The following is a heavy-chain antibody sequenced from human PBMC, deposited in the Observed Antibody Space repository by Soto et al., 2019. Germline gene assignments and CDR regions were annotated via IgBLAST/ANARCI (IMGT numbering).Heavy chain of an antibody. CDR3: ARTSVNWGSRGLVDY. CDR2: LYWDDDK. CDR1: GFSLSTSGVG. Sequence: QITLKESGPTLVKPTQTLTLTCTFSGFSLSTSGVGVGWFRQPPGKTLEWLAFLYWDDDKRYSPSLKSRLTITKYTSKNQVLLTMTSMDPVDSATYYCARTSVNWGSRGLVDYWGQGTLVTVAS. V-gene: IGHV2-5*02. D-gene: IGHD7-27*01. J-gene: IGHJ4*02.